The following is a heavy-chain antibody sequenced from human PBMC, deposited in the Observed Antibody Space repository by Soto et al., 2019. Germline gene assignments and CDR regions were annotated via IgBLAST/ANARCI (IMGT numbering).Heavy chain of an antibody. Sequence: ASVKVSCKASGYTFTSYGISWVRQAPGQGLEWMGWINPYNGNTNYAQKLQGRVTMTTDTSTSTAYMELRSLRSDDTAVYYCARSDVAATNYYYYGMDVWGQGTTVTVS. J-gene: IGHJ6*02. V-gene: IGHV1-18*01. D-gene: IGHD6-19*01. CDR3: ARSDVAATNYYYYGMDV. CDR2: INPYNGNT. CDR1: GYTFTSYG.